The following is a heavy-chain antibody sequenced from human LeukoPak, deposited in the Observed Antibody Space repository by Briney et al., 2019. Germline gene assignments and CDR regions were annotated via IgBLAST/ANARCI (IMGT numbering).Heavy chain of an antibody. CDR1: GFTFSSYN. J-gene: IGHJ4*02. CDR3: ARDNWNYGNSDY. D-gene: IGHD1-7*01. Sequence: GGSLRLSCAASGFTFSSYNMNWVRQAPGKGLEWVSYISPSSSRIDYAASVRGRFTISRDNAKSSLYLQMNSLRAEDTAVYYCARDNWNYGNSDYWGQGTLVTVSS. V-gene: IGHV3-48*04. CDR2: ISPSSSRI.